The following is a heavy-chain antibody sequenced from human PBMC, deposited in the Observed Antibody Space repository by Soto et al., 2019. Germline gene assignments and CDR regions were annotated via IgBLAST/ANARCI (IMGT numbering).Heavy chain of an antibody. V-gene: IGHV1-2*02. CDR3: ARVYDDSSGYLDY. D-gene: IGHD3-22*01. CDR2: INPKNGAT. CDR1: GYTFTDYY. Sequence: ASVKVSCKASGYTFTDYYLHWVRQAPGQGLQLMGWINPKNGATIYAQKFQGRVTMTRDTSISTAYMELSRLRSDDTAVYSCARVYDDSSGYLDYWGQGTLVTVSS. J-gene: IGHJ4*02.